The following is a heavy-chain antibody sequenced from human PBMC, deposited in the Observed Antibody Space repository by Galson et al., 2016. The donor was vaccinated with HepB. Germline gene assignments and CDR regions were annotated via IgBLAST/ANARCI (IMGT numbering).Heavy chain of an antibody. CDR1: GFTFSSYA. CDR3: ARDRGPFDAFDI. CDR2: ISSNGGST. J-gene: IGHJ3*02. Sequence: SLRLSCAASGFTFSSYAMHWVRQAPGKGLEYVSAISSNGGSTYYADSVKGRFTISRDNAEDSLDLQMNSLRAEDTAVYCCARDRGPFDAFDIWGRGTMVTVSS. D-gene: IGHD3-10*01. V-gene: IGHV3-64*04.